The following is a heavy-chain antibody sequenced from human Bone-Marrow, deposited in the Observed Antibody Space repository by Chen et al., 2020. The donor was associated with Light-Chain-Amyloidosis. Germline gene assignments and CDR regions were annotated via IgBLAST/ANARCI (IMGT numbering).Heavy chain of an antibody. Sequence: QVQLQQWGAGLLKPSETLSLTCAVYGGSVSGYYWSWIRQPPGKGLEWIGEINHSGSTNYNPSLKSRVTISGDTSKNQFSLTLSSVTAADTAVYYCARGHSNVYSSSAQRRNWFDPWGQGTLVTVSS. CDR2: INHSGST. D-gene: IGHD6-6*01. V-gene: IGHV4-34*01. CDR3: ARGHSNVYSSSAQRRNWFDP. J-gene: IGHJ5*02. CDR1: GGSVSGYY.